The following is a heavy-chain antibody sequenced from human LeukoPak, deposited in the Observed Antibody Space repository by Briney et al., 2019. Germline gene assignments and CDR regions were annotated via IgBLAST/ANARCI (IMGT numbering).Heavy chain of an antibody. CDR3: ARAGSSWTPFPHY. D-gene: IGHD6-13*01. J-gene: IGHJ4*02. CDR2: IYYSGST. CDR1: GGSISSYY. V-gene: IGHV4-59*01. Sequence: PSETLSLTCTVSGGSISSYYWSWIRQPPGKGLEWIGYIYYSGSTNYNPSLKSRVTISVDTSKNQFSLKLSSVTAADTAVYYCARAGSSWTPFPHYWGQGTLVTVSS.